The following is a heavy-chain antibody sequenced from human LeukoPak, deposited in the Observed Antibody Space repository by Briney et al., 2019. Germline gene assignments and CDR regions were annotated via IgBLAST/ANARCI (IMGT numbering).Heavy chain of an antibody. J-gene: IGHJ6*02. V-gene: IGHV5-51*01. CDR3: ARHKQQLRRDYYYGMDV. CDR1: GYSFSSQW. CDR2: IYPGDSDT. Sequence: GESLKISCKGSGYSFSSQWIGWVRQMPGKGLEWMGIIYPGDSDTRYSPSFQGQVTISADKSISTAYLQWSSLKASDTAMYYCARHKQQLRRDYYYGMDVWGQGTTVTVSS. D-gene: IGHD6-13*01.